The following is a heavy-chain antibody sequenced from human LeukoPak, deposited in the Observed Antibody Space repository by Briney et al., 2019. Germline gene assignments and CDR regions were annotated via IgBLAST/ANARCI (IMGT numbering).Heavy chain of an antibody. CDR3: ARRRGYSYGYVDY. Sequence: SETLSLTCTVSGGSISSYYWSWIRQPPGKGLKRIGYIYYSGSTNYNPSLKSRVTISVDTSKNQFSLKLSSVTAADTAVYYCARRRGYSYGYVDYWGQGTLVTVSS. J-gene: IGHJ4*02. D-gene: IGHD5-18*01. V-gene: IGHV4-59*01. CDR2: IYYSGST. CDR1: GGSISSYY.